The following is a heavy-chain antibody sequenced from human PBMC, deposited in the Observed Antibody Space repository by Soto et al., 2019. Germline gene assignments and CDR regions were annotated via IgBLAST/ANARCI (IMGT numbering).Heavy chain of an antibody. D-gene: IGHD3-10*01. V-gene: IGHV3-23*01. CDR2: ISGTGGST. CDR1: GFTFSSYG. Sequence: VGSLRLSCVVSGFTFSSYGMNWVRQAPGKGLEWVSAISGTGGSTYYADSVKGRFTISRDNSKNTLYLQMNSLRAEDTAVYYCAKDVFRRELKVPYMTGGHDYWGKGALVTVSS. J-gene: IGHJ4*02. CDR3: AKDVFRRELKVPYMTGGHDY.